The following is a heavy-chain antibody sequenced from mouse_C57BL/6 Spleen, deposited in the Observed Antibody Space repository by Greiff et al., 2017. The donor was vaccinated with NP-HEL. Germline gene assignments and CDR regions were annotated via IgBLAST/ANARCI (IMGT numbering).Heavy chain of an antibody. V-gene: IGHV14-4*01. J-gene: IGHJ3*01. Sequence: EVQLQQSGAELVRPGASVKLSCTASGFNIKDDYMHWVKQRPEQGLEWIGWIDPENGDTEYASKFQGKATITADTSSNTAYLQLSSLTSEDTAVYYCTTGLDSSGYVAYWGQGTLVTVSA. CDR3: TTGLDSSGYVAY. D-gene: IGHD3-2*02. CDR2: IDPENGDT. CDR1: GFNIKDDY.